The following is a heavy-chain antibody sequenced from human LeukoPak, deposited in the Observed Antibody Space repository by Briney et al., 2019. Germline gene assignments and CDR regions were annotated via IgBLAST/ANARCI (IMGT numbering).Heavy chain of an antibody. V-gene: IGHV4-34*01. CDR2: INHSGST. CDR3: ARGRHRSGWFDP. D-gene: IGHD2-21*01. J-gene: IGHJ5*02. CDR1: GGSFSGYY. Sequence: PSETLSLACAVYGGSFSGYYWSWIRQPPGKGLEWIGEINHSGSTNYNPSLKSRVTISVDTSKNQFSLKLSSVTAADTAVYYCARGRHRSGWFDPWGQGTLVTVSS.